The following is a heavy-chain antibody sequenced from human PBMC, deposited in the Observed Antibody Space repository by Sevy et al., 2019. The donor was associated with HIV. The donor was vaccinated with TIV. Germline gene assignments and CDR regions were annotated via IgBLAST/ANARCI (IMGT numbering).Heavy chain of an antibody. CDR2: IRSKAYGGTT. CDR3: TREEVVTKKEVSP. D-gene: IGHD2-15*01. V-gene: IGHV3-49*03. CDR1: GFTFGDYA. J-gene: IGHJ5*02. Sequence: GGSLRLSCTASGFTFGDYAMSWFRQAPGKGLEWVGFIRSKAYGGTTEYAAYVKGRFTISRDDSKSIAYLQMNSLKTEDTAVYYCTREEVVTKKEVSPWGQGTLVTVSS.